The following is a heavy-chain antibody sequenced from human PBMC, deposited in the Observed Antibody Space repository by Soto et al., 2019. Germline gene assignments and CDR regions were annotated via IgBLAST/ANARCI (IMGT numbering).Heavy chain of an antibody. CDR1: GYSFTDYG. Sequence: QVHLVQSGSDVKTTGAAEKVSCKASGYSFTDYGVSWVRQAPGQGLEWMGCVNVYSGTPNYLPKCQCRVTMTAETSTNPLYLELRGLRSEDTAVYYGARVRGGYLHSSGHTHHYLDSWGQGTLVTVSS. CDR3: ARVRGGYLHSSGHTHHYLDS. CDR2: VNVYSGTP. J-gene: IGHJ4*02. V-gene: IGHV1-18*01. D-gene: IGHD3-10*01.